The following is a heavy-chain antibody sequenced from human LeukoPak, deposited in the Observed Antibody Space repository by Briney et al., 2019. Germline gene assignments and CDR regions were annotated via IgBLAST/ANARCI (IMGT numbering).Heavy chain of an antibody. CDR1: GDSISIYC. D-gene: IGHD3-22*01. V-gene: IGHV4-59*01. CDR3: ARGRGDSRGTSFDS. CDR2: IYYTGST. J-gene: IGHJ4*02. Sequence: PSETLSLTCTVSGDSISIYCWSWIRQPPGKGLEWIGYIYYTGSTTYNPSLKSRLTISIDTSKNQFSLNLISLTAADTAVYYCARGRGDSRGTSFDSWGQGTLVTVSS.